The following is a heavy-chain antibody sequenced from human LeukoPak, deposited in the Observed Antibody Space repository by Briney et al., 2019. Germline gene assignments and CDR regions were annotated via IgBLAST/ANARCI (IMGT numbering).Heavy chain of an antibody. Sequence: GESLWISCKGSGYSFTSYWISWVRQMPGKGLEWMGRIDPSDSYTNYSPSFQGHVTISADKSISTAYLQWSSLKASDTAMYYCASFRGYSGYDDDYWGQGTLVTVSS. D-gene: IGHD5-12*01. J-gene: IGHJ4*02. CDR2: IDPSDSYT. CDR3: ASFRGYSGYDDDY. CDR1: GYSFTSYW. V-gene: IGHV5-10-1*01.